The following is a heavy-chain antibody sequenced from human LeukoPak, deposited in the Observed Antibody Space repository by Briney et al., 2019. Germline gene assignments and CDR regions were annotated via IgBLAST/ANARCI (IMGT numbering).Heavy chain of an antibody. J-gene: IGHJ4*02. D-gene: IGHD5-12*01. V-gene: IGHV1-69*05. CDR2: FIPIFGTT. CDR3: ATEALFGGYDVGGCFDY. CDR1: GDTFSNYP. Sequence: SVKVSCKASGDTFSNYPVSWVRQAPGQGLECMGGFIPIFGTTKYAQKFQGRVTITTDESTSTAYMELSSLRSEDTAVYYCATEALFGGYDVGGCFDYWGQGTLVTVSS.